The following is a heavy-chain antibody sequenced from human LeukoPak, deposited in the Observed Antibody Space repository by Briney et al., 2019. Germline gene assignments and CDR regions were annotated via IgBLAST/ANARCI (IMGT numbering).Heavy chain of an antibody. D-gene: IGHD3-10*01. Sequence: ASVKVSCKASGYTFTGYYMHWVRQAPGQGLEWMGWMNPNSGNTGYAQKFQGRVTITRNTSISTAYMELSSLRSEDTAVYYCARNPTYYYGSGSYGFDYWGQGTLVTVSS. V-gene: IGHV1-8*03. J-gene: IGHJ4*02. CDR1: GYTFTGYY. CDR2: MNPNSGNT. CDR3: ARNPTYYYGSGSYGFDY.